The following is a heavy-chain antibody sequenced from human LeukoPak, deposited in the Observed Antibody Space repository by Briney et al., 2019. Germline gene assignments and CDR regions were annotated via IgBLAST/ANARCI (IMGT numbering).Heavy chain of an antibody. V-gene: IGHV1-8*03. J-gene: IGHJ4*02. D-gene: IGHD2-2*01. CDR1: GYTFTSYD. CDR3: AIDSSTSWAYYFDY. Sequence: ASVKVSCKASGYTFTSYDINWVRQATEQGLEWMGWMNPNSGNTGYAQKFQGRGTISRNTSISTAYMELSSLRSEDTAVYSCAIDSSTSWAYYFDYWGQGTLVTVSS. CDR2: MNPNSGNT.